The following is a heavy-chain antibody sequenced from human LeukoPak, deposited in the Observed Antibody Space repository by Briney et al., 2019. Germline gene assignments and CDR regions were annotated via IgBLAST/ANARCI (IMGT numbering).Heavy chain of an antibody. Sequence: HHGGSLRLSCAASGFTVDSNYLSWVRQAPGKGLEWVSTIYTGGNTYYAASVKGRLTISRDFSKNTVFLHMNSLRAEDTAMYYCARGDDSGYYDYFDYWGQGALVTVSS. CDR3: ARGDDSGYYDYFDY. CDR1: GFTVDSNY. V-gene: IGHV3-53*01. CDR2: IYTGGNT. D-gene: IGHD3-22*01. J-gene: IGHJ4*02.